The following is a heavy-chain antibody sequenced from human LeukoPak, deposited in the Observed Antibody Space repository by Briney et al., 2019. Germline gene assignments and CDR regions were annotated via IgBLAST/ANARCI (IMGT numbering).Heavy chain of an antibody. CDR2: IYPGDPDA. Sequence: GECLKISCKGSGYSFISNWIGWVRQMPEKGLEWVAIIYPGDPDARYSPSFQGQVTISADKSISTAYLQWNSLKASDTAMYYCARQAGGYCDGGSCSALFDPWGQGTLVTVSS. J-gene: IGHJ5*02. CDR3: ARQAGGYCDGGSCSALFDP. D-gene: IGHD2-15*01. CDR1: GYSFISNW. V-gene: IGHV5-51*01.